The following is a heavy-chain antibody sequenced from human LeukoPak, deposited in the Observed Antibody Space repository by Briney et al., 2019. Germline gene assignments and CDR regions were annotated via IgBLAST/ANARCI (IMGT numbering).Heavy chain of an antibody. CDR3: ARDPGLMDVRGAFDI. J-gene: IGHJ3*02. V-gene: IGHV3-53*01. Sequence: PGGSLRLSCAASGFTVSSNYMSWVRQAPGKGLEWVSVIYSGGSTYYADSVKGRFTISRDNSKNTLYLQMNSLRAEDTDVYYCARDPGLMDVRGAFDIWGQGTMVTVSS. D-gene: IGHD2-8*01. CDR1: GFTVSSNY. CDR2: IYSGGST.